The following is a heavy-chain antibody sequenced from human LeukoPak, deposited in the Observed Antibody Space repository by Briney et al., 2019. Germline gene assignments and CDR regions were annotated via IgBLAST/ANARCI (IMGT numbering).Heavy chain of an antibody. Sequence: TGGSLRLSCAASGFSFSGYGMHWVRQAPGKGLEWVAVIWYNGNDKDYADSVKGRFTISRDNAKNSLYLQMNSLRAEDTAVYYCATGITFHEIIRDYWGQGTLVTVSS. D-gene: IGHD1-14*01. J-gene: IGHJ4*02. CDR1: GFSFSGYG. CDR3: ATGITFHEIIRDY. V-gene: IGHV3-33*03. CDR2: IWYNGNDK.